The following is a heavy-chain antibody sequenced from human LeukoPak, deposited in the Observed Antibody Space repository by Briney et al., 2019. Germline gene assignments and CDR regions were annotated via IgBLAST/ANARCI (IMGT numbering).Heavy chain of an antibody. J-gene: IGHJ2*01. CDR2: ISGSGGST. CDR3: AKDRTVGASYWYFDL. V-gene: IGHV3-23*01. CDR1: GFTFSSYA. Sequence: PGGSLRLSCAASGFTFSSYAMSWVRQAPGKGLGWVSAISGSGGSTYYADSVKGRFTISRDSSKNTLFLHMNTLRAEDTAICYCAKDRTVGASYWYFDLWGRGTLVTVSS. D-gene: IGHD1-26*01.